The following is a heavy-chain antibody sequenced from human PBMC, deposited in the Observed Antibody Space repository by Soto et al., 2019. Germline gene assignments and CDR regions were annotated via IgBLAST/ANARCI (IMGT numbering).Heavy chain of an antibody. CDR3: ARLLLSGWPQYFFDY. D-gene: IGHD6-19*01. CDR1: GGSISSGAYY. CDR2: IYYSGHT. J-gene: IGHJ4*02. V-gene: IGHV4-31*03. Sequence: SETLSLTCTVSGGSISSGAYYWSRIRQHPGKGLEWIGYIYYSGHTYYNPSLKSRVTISVDTSKNQFSLKLSSVTAADTAVYYCARLLLSGWPQYFFDYWGQGTLVTVSS.